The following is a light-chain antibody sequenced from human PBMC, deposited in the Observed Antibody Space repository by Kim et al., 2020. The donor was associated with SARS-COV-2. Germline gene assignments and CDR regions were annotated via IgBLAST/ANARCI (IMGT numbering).Light chain of an antibody. V-gene: IGKV1-39*01. Sequence: DIQMTQSPSSLSASVGDRVTITCRASQSISNYLDWYQQKPGKAPKLLIYAASSLQSGVPSRFSGSGSGTDFTLTISSLQPEDFATYYCQQSNSTPQTFGQGTKLEI. CDR1: QSISNY. J-gene: IGKJ2*01. CDR3: QQSNSTPQT. CDR2: AAS.